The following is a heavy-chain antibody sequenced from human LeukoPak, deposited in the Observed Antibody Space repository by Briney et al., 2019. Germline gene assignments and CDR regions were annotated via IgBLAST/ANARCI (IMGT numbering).Heavy chain of an antibody. CDR2: INPNSGGT. D-gene: IGHD6-19*01. CDR3: ARGVAGPYYYYYMDV. V-gene: IGHV1-2*02. CDR1: GYTFTDYY. J-gene: IGHJ6*03. Sequence: ASVKVSFKASGYTFTDYYMHWVRQAPGQGLEWMGWINPNSGGTNYAQRSQGRVTMTRDTYISTDYMELSRLTFDDAAVYYCARGVAGPYYYYYMDVWGRGTTVTVSS.